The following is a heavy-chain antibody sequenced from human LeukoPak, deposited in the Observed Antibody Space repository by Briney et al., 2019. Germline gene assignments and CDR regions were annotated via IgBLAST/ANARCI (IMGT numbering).Heavy chain of an antibody. CDR1: GGTFSSYA. CDR2: FIPIFGTA. CDR3: ARPDGYCSGGSCYSGSTYGMDV. J-gene: IGHJ6*02. Sequence: ASVKVSCKASGGTFSSYAISWVRQAPGQGLEWMGGFIPIFGTANYAQKFQGRVTITADESTSTAYMELSSLRSEDTAVYYCARPDGYCSGGSCYSGSTYGMDVWGQGTTATVSS. D-gene: IGHD2-15*01. V-gene: IGHV1-69*13.